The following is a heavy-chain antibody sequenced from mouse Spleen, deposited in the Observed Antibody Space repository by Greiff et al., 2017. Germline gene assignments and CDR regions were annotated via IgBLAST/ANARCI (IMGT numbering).Heavy chain of an antibody. J-gene: IGHJ4*01. V-gene: IGHV1-26*01. Sequence: VQLQQSGPELVKPGASVKISCKASGYTFTDYYMNWVKQSHGKSLEWIGDINPNNGGTSYNQKFKGKATLTVDKSSSTAYMELRSLTSEDSAVYYCARPYYPENAMDYWGQGTSVTVSS. CDR1: GYTFTDYY. CDR3: ARPYYPENAMDY. D-gene: IGHD1-1*01. CDR2: INPNNGGT.